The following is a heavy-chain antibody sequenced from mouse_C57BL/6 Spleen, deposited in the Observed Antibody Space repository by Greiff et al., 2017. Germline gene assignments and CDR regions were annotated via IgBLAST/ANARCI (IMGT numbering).Heavy chain of an antibody. Sequence: EVQRVESGGGLVKPGGSLKLSCAASGFTFSDYGMHWVRQAPEKGLEWVAYISSGSSTIYYADTVKGRFTISRDNAKNTLFLQMTSLRSEDTAMYYCARGDGYDGDYYAMDYWGQGTSVTVSS. CDR1: GFTFSDYG. CDR2: ISSGSSTI. CDR3: ARGDGYDGDYYAMDY. V-gene: IGHV5-17*01. J-gene: IGHJ4*01. D-gene: IGHD2-2*01.